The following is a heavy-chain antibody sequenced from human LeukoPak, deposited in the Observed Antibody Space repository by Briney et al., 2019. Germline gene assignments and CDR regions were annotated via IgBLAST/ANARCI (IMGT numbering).Heavy chain of an antibody. V-gene: IGHV3-53*01. J-gene: IGHJ4*02. CDR1: GFTVSSNY. CDR2: IYSGGST. D-gene: IGHD6-13*01. Sequence: GGSLRLSCAASGFTVSSNYMSWVRQAPGKGLEWVSVIYSGGSTYYADSVKGRFTISRDNSKNTLYLQMNSLRAEDTAVYYCARVRTTSPYSSSWYFDYWGQGTLVTVSS. CDR3: ARVRTTSPYSSSWYFDY.